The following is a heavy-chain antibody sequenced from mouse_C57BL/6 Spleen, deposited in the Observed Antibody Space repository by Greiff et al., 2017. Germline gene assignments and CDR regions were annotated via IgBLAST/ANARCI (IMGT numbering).Heavy chain of an antibody. CDR3: ARGGDYAWFAY. Sequence: EVQLQQSGPELVKPGASVKISCKASGYTFTDYYMNWVKQSHGKSLEWIGDINPNNGGTSYNQKFKGKATLTVDKSSSTAYMKLRSLTSEDSAVYYCARGGDYAWFAYWGQGTLVTVSA. D-gene: IGHD1-1*02. CDR1: GYTFTDYY. CDR2: INPNNGGT. V-gene: IGHV1-26*01. J-gene: IGHJ3*01.